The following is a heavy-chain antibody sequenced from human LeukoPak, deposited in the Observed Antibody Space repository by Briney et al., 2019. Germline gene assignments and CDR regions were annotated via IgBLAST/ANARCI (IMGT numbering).Heavy chain of an antibody. J-gene: IGHJ2*01. D-gene: IGHD3-22*01. V-gene: IGHV3-23*01. CDR3: AKANYYDTSAYPRYFDL. Sequence: GGSLRLSCAASGFTFSSYAMSWVRQAPGKGLEWVSGISGSGDSTYYADSVKGRFTTSRENSKNTLYLQMNSLRADDTAIYFCAKANYYDTSAYPRYFDLWGRGTLVTVSS. CDR2: ISGSGDST. CDR1: GFTFSSYA.